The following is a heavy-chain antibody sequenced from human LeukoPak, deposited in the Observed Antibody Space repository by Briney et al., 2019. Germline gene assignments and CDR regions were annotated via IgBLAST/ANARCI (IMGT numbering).Heavy chain of an antibody. D-gene: IGHD7-27*01. J-gene: IGHJ4*02. Sequence: GGSLRLACTASGFTFSTHAMSWVRQAPGKGREWVSSISGSGGSTYYADSVKGRFTISRDNATQTLYLQINSLRAEDTAVYYCAKDDVPSNWGALGLFDYWGQGTLVTVSS. CDR2: ISGSGGST. CDR1: GFTFSTHA. V-gene: IGHV3-23*01. CDR3: AKDDVPSNWGALGLFDY.